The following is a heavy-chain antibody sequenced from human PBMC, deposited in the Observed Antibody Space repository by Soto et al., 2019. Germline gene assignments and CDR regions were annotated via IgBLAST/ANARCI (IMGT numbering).Heavy chain of an antibody. Sequence: QVTLEESAPTLVRPTQTLTLSRIFSGFSLSTGAVAVGWIRRPPGKALEWLALFSWHDDKLYSPSLKTRLTATKDTSKTNVVLKMTNVDPVDTATYYCANKFRYLDTLDVWGRGTTVTVSS. CDR2: FSWHDDK. CDR3: ANKFRYLDTLDV. D-gene: IGHD3-9*01. CDR1: GFSLSTGAVA. J-gene: IGHJ6*01. V-gene: IGHV2-5*01.